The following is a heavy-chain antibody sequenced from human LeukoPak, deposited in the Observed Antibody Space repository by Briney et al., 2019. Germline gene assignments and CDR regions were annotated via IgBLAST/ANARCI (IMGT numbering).Heavy chain of an antibody. J-gene: IGHJ4*02. CDR3: ARLIYSNYVYGDY. Sequence: GESLKISXKGSGYSFTTYWIAWVRQRPGKGLEWMGIIYPGDSDTRYSPSFQGQVTISADKSISTAYLQWSSLKASDTAMYYCARLIYSNYVYGDYWGQGTLVTVSS. CDR2: IYPGDSDT. CDR1: GYSFTTYW. V-gene: IGHV5-51*01. D-gene: IGHD4-11*01.